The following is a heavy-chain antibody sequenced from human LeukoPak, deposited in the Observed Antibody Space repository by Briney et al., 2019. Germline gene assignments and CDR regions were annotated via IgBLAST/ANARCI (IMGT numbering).Heavy chain of an antibody. J-gene: IGHJ6*02. Sequence: GASVKVSCKASGYTFTSYYIHWVRQAPGQGLEWMGIINPSGGSTSYAQKFQGRVTMTRDTSTSTVYMELSSLRSEDTAVYYCAREPLLPLVPAAILVPYYYYYGMDVWGQGTTVTVSS. D-gene: IGHD2-2*02. CDR3: AREPLLPLVPAAILVPYYYYYGMDV. V-gene: IGHV1-46*01. CDR2: INPSGGST. CDR1: GYTFTSYY.